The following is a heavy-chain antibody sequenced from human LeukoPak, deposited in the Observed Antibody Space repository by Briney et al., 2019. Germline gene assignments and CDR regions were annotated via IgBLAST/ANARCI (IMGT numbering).Heavy chain of an antibody. V-gene: IGHV3-30*02. J-gene: IGHJ3*02. CDR2: IRYDGSNK. CDR3: AQCREQLVPDDAFDI. Sequence: PGRSLRLSCAASRFTFSSYGMHWVRQAPGKGLEWVAFIRYDGSNKYYADSVKGRFTISRDNSKNTLYLQMNSLRAEDTAVYYCAQCREQLVPDDAFDIWGQGTMVTVSS. CDR1: RFTFSSYG. D-gene: IGHD6-13*01.